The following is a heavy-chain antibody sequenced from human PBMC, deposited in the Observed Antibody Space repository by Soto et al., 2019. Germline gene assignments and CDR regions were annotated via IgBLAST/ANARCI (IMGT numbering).Heavy chain of an antibody. CDR2: VYYTGFT. CDR1: CDLLRRCYL. V-gene: IGHV4-39*01. CDR3: ARLPVVVIALGYFDP. Sequence: LQLQGSGPGPGKPSEALFPHFTGSCDLLRRCYLLGLGPAAPGKGLECIGAVYYTGFTYYNPSLKSRLTISLDTSKNQFSLRLSSVTAADTAIYYCARLPVVVIALGYFDPWGPGTLVTVSS. J-gene: IGHJ5*02. D-gene: IGHD2-21*01.